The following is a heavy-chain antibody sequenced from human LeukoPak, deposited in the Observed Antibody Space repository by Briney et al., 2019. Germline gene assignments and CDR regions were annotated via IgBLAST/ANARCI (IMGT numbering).Heavy chain of an antibody. J-gene: IGHJ4*02. V-gene: IGHV3-64*01. CDR3: RDSSGYY. D-gene: IGHD3-22*01. CDR2: ISSNGGST. Sequence: GGPLRLSCAASGFTFSSYAMHWVRQAPGKGLEYVSAISSNGGSTYYANSVKGRFTISRDNSKNTLYLQMGSLRAEDMAVYYCRDSSGYYWGQGTLVTVSS. CDR1: GFTFSSYA.